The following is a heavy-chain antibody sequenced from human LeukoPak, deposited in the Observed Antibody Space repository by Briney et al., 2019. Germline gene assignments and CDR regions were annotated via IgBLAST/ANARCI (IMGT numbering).Heavy chain of an antibody. CDR3: ARGGSSWYVGESGNWFDP. D-gene: IGHD6-13*01. V-gene: IGHV3-21*01. CDR1: GFTFNSYS. CDR2: ISSSSSYI. J-gene: IGHJ5*02. Sequence: KSGGSLRLSCAASGFTFNSYSMNWVRQAPGKGLEWVSSISSSSSYIYYADSVKGRFTISRDNAENSLYLQMNSLRAEDTAVYYCARGGSSWYVGESGNWFDPWGQGTLVTVSS.